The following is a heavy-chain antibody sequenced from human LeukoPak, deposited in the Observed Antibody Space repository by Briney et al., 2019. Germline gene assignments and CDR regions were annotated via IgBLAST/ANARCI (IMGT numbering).Heavy chain of an antibody. CDR1: GFTFSSYA. V-gene: IGHV3-23*01. CDR2: ISGSGGST. Sequence: GGSLRLSRAASGFTFSSYAISWVRQAPGKGLEWVSAISGSGGSTYYADSVKGRFTISRDNSKNTLYLQMNSLRAEDTAVYYCAKDRPNYDILTGYFDYWGQGTLVTVSS. CDR3: AKDRPNYDILTGYFDY. D-gene: IGHD3-9*01. J-gene: IGHJ4*02.